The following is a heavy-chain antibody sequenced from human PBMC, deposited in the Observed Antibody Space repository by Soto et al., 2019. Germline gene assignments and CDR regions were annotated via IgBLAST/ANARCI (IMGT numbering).Heavy chain of an antibody. CDR1: GYTFTSYA. CDR2: INAGNGNT. J-gene: IGHJ5*02. Sequence: QVQLVQSGAEVKKPGASVKVSCKASGYTFTSYAMHWVRQAPGQRLEWMGWINAGNGNTKYSQKFQGRVTITRDTSASTDYMELSSLRSEDTAVYYCARGIMPTWGGWFDPWGQGTLVTVSS. D-gene: IGHD2-2*01. CDR3: ARGIMPTWGGWFDP. V-gene: IGHV1-3*01.